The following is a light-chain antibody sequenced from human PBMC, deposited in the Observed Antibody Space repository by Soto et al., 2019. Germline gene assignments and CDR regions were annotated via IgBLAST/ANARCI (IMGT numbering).Light chain of an antibody. V-gene: IGKV1-39*01. CDR1: QDINSY. Sequence: DIQMTQSPSSLSASVGDRVTITCQASQDINSYLAWYQQKPGKAPNLLIYAASGLQSGVPSRFSGSGSGTDFTLTISSLQPEDFATYYCQQSYRTPITFGQGTRLEIK. CDR2: AAS. J-gene: IGKJ5*01. CDR3: QQSYRTPIT.